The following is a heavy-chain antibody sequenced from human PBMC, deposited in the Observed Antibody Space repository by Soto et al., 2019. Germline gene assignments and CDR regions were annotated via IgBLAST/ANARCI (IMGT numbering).Heavy chain of an antibody. V-gene: IGHV4-59*01. CDR3: ARNPSDIFTGYYFDY. CDR1: GGSISSYF. CDR2: IYNSGST. D-gene: IGHD3-9*01. Sequence: PSETLSLTCTVSGGSISSYFWSWVRQPPVKGLEGIGYIYNSGSTNHLPSLKSRVTISVDTSKNGFSLKLSSVTAADTAVYYCARNPSDIFTGYYFDYWGQGALVT. J-gene: IGHJ4*02.